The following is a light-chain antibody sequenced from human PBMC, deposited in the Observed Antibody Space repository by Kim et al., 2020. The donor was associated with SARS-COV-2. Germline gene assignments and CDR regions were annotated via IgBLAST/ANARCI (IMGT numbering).Light chain of an antibody. V-gene: IGKV3-20*01. J-gene: IGKJ2*03. CDR1: QSVSSSY. CDR2: GAS. Sequence: SPWERATLSCRASQSVSSSYVAWYQQKPGQAPRPLIYGASSRATGIPDRFSGSGSGTDFTLTISRLEPEDFAVYYCQQYGSSPPYSFGQGTKLEI. CDR3: QQYGSSPPYS.